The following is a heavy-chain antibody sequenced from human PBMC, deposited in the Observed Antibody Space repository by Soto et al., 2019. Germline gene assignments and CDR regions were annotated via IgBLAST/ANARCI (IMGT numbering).Heavy chain of an antibody. CDR2: IKQDGSDM. D-gene: IGHD2-21*01. Sequence: EVQLVESGGGLVQPGGSLRLSCAASGFTFSTYWMNWVRQAPGKGLEWVANIKQDGSDMYYVDSVKGRFTISRDNGTNSLSLEMSSVRAEATAVYCCALRLWGVNTERGYWGHGALVTVAS. V-gene: IGHV3-7*02. CDR3: ALRLWGVNTERGY. J-gene: IGHJ4*01. CDR1: GFTFSTYW.